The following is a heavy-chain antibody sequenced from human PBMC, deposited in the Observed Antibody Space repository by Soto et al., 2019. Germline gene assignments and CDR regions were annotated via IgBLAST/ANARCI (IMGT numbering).Heavy chain of an antibody. CDR3: ARDGCTSASCDVYGMDV. D-gene: IGHD2-2*01. CDR1: GFTFSSYW. CDR2: IKGDGSER. V-gene: IGHV3-7*03. Sequence: GGSLRLSCAASGFTFSSYWMSWVRQAPGKGLEWVANIKGDGSERHYVDSVKGRFIISRDNAKNSLFLQMNSLRVEDTAVYYCARDGCTSASCDVYGMDVWGQGTTVTVSS. J-gene: IGHJ6*02.